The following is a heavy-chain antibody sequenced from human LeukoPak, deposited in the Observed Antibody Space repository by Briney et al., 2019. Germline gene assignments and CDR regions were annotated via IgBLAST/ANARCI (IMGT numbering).Heavy chain of an antibody. CDR2: IYYSGNT. CDR3: ARADGGFTYYYDSSRPITYYFDY. J-gene: IGHJ4*02. D-gene: IGHD3-22*01. V-gene: IGHV4-31*03. Sequence: MASETLSLTCTVSGGAISSGGHYWSWIRQLPGKGLEWIGYIYYSGNTYYNPSLKSRITISVDTSQNQFSLKLGSVTAADTAVYYCARADGGFTYYYDSSRPITYYFDYWGQGTLVTVSS. CDR1: GGAISSGGHY.